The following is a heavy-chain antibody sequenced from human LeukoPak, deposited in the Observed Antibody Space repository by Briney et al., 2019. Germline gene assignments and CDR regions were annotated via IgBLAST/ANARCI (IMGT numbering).Heavy chain of an antibody. CDR2: IIPNFGTA. Sequence: ASVKVSCKASGGTFSSYAISWVRQAPGQGLEWMGGIIPNFGTANYAQKFQGRVTITADESTSTAYMELSSLRSEDTAVYYCARGARPILRFLEWLSSDFDYWGQGTLVTVSS. CDR1: GGTFSSYA. D-gene: IGHD3-3*01. J-gene: IGHJ4*02. V-gene: IGHV1-69*13. CDR3: ARGARPILRFLEWLSSDFDY.